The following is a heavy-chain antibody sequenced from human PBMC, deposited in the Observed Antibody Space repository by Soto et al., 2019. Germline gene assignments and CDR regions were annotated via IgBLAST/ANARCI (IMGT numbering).Heavy chain of an antibody. CDR1: GYTFTSYG. J-gene: IGHJ4*02. Sequence: QVQLVQSGAEVKKPGASVKVSCKASGYTFTSYGISWVRQAPGQGLEWMGWISAYNGNTNYAQKLQGRVTMTTDTSTSTAYMELRSLRSDDTAVYYCARANLYCSSTSCPDYFDYWGQGTLVTVSS. V-gene: IGHV1-18*01. CDR2: ISAYNGNT. CDR3: ARANLYCSSTSCPDYFDY. D-gene: IGHD2-2*01.